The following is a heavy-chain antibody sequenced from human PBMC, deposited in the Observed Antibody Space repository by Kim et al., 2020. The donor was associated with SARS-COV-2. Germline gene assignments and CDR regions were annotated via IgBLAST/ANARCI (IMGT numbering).Heavy chain of an antibody. CDR2: INPSGGSI. D-gene: IGHD6-13*01. V-gene: IGHV1-46*01. J-gene: IGHJ4*02. CDR3: ARDNRMIRAAAGVRSGNYERYFDY. CDR1: GYTFTSYY. Sequence: ASVKVSCKASGYTFTSYYMHWVRQAPGQGLEWMGIINPSGGSISYAQKFQGRVTMTRDTSTSTVYMELSSLRSEDTAVYFCARDNRMIRAAAGVRSGNYERYFDYWGQGTLVTVSS.